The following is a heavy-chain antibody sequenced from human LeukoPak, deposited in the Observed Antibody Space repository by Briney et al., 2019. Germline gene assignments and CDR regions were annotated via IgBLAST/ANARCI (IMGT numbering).Heavy chain of an antibody. CDR2: IYYSGST. CDR3: ARQKPIYCSGGSCYSPDYMDV. Sequence: SETLSLTCTGSGGSISSSSYYWGWIRQPPGKGLEWIGSIYYSGSTYYNPSLKSRVTISVATSKNQFSLKLSSVTAADTAVYYCARQKPIYCSGGSCYSPDYMDVWGKGTTVTVSS. J-gene: IGHJ6*03. D-gene: IGHD2-15*01. CDR1: GGSISSSSYY. V-gene: IGHV4-39*01.